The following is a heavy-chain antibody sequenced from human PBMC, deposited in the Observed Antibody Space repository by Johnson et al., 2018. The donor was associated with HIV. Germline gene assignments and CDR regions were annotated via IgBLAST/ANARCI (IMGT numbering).Heavy chain of an antibody. J-gene: IGHJ3*02. CDR3: AKDIRYSSSSSDAFDI. D-gene: IGHD6-6*01. CDR2: IRFDGSNK. CDR1: GFTFSSYG. V-gene: IGHV3-30*02. Sequence: QVQLVESGGGVVQPGGSLRLSCAASGFTFSSYGMHWVRQAPGKGLEWVAFIRFDGSNKYFADSVKGRFTISRDNSKNTLYLQMNSLRAEETALYYCAKDIRYSSSSSDAFDIWGQGTMVTVSS.